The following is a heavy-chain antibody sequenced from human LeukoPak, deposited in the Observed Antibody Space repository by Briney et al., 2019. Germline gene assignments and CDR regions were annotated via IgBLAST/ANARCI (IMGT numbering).Heavy chain of an antibody. CDR2: ISVNNDNT. CDR1: GHTFTSYD. CDR3: ARDPPGVLDFDI. V-gene: IGHV1-18*01. D-gene: IGHD7-27*01. J-gene: IGHJ3*02. Sequence: ASVKVSCKASGHTFTSYDISWVRQAPGQGLEWMGWISVNNDNTHYAQNLQGRVTMTTDTSTSTAHMELRSLRSDDTAVYYCARDPPGVLDFDIWGQGTMVTVSS.